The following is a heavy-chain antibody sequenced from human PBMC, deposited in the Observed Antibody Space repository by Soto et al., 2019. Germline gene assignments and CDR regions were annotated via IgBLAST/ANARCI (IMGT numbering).Heavy chain of an antibody. CDR1: GYTFSTYA. Sequence: ASVTVSCKASGYTFSTYAMHWVRQAPGQSLEWMGWINGGTGQTRYSQRFQDRVTITRDTSAKTTYMDLTSLRSEDTAVYYCARGKGMEENYYYYGMDIWGQGTTVTVS. J-gene: IGHJ6*02. V-gene: IGHV1-3*01. D-gene: IGHD1-1*01. CDR2: INGGTGQT. CDR3: ARGKGMEENYYYYGMDI.